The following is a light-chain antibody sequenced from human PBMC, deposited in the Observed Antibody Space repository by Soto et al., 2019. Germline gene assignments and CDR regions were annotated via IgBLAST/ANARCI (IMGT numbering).Light chain of an antibody. CDR1: QSISSW. V-gene: IGKV1-5*01. Sequence: DIPMTQSPSTLSASVGDRVTITCRASQSISSWLAWYQQKPGKAPKLLIYDASSLESGVPSRFSGSGSGTEFTLTISSLQPDDFATYYCQQYNSYCTLGQGTKLEIK. CDR2: DAS. CDR3: QQYNSYCT. J-gene: IGKJ2*02.